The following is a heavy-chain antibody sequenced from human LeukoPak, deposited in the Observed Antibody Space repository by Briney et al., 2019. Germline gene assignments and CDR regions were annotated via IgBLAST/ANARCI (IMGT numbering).Heavy chain of an antibody. J-gene: IGHJ4*02. CDR2: INWNGGST. Sequence: TGGSPRLSCAASGFTFDDYGMSWVRQAPGKGLEWVSGINWNGGSTGYADSVKGRFTISRDNAKNSLYLQMNSLRAEDTALYYCARGRVGATGVDYWGQGTLVTVSS. CDR1: GFTFDDYG. CDR3: ARGRVGATGVDY. D-gene: IGHD1-26*01. V-gene: IGHV3-20*04.